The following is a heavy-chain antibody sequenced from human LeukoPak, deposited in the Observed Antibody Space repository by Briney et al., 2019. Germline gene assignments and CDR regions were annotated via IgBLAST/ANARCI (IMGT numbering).Heavy chain of an antibody. V-gene: IGHV4-59*08. Sequence: SETLSLTCTVSGGSISSYYWSWIRQPPGKGLEWIGYIYYSGSTNYNPSLKSRVTISVDTSKNQFSLKLSSVTAADTAVYYCARLRCSSTSCYSSSPYYYYYYGMDVWSQGTTVTVSS. J-gene: IGHJ6*02. D-gene: IGHD2-2*02. CDR3: ARLRCSSTSCYSSSPYYYYYYGMDV. CDR1: GGSISSYY. CDR2: IYYSGST.